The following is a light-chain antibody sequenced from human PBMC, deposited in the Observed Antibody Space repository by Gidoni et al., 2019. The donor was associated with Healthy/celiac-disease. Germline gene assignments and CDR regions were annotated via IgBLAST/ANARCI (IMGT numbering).Light chain of an antibody. CDR2: AAA. CDR1: QRISSY. CDR3: QQSYSTPLT. V-gene: IGKV1-39*01. J-gene: IGKJ4*01. Sequence: DIQMTHSPSSLSASVGDRVTITCRASQRISSYLNWYQQKPGKAPKRLIYAAARLQSGVPSRFSGSGSGTDFTLTISSLQPEDFATYYCQQSYSTPLTFGGXTKVEIK.